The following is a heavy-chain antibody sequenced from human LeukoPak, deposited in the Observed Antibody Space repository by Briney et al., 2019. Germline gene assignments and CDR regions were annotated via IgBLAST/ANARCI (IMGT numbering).Heavy chain of an antibody. J-gene: IGHJ4*02. CDR2: IYHSGST. Sequence: PSETLSLTCTVSGGSISSGGYSWSWIRQPPGKGLEWIGYIYHSGSTYYNPSLKSRVTISVDRSKNQFSLKLSSVTAADTAVYYCARAGRGDYGDYYLDYRGQGTLVTVSS. V-gene: IGHV4-30-2*01. CDR1: GGSISSGGYS. D-gene: IGHD4-17*01. CDR3: ARAGRGDYGDYYLDY.